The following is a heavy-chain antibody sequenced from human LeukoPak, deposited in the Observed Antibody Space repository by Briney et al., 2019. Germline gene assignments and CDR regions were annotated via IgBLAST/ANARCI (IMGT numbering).Heavy chain of an antibody. CDR1: GYTLTELS. J-gene: IGHJ4*02. CDR3: ATGDPITMVRGVISPMFDY. Sequence: ASVTLSCKVSGYTLTELSMHWVRQAPGKGREWMGGFHPEDGETIYAQKFQGRVTMTEDTSTDTAYMELSSLRSEDTAVYYCATGDPITMVRGVISPMFDYWGQGTLVTVSS. CDR2: FHPEDGET. D-gene: IGHD3-10*01. V-gene: IGHV1-24*01.